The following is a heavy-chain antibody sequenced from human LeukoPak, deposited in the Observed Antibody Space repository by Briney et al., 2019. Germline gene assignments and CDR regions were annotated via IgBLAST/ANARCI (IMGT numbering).Heavy chain of an antibody. V-gene: IGHV1-69*01. CDR2: IIPIFGTA. CDR1: GGTFSSYA. D-gene: IGHD3-10*01. Sequence: SVKVSYKASGGTFSSYALSWVRQAPGQGLEWMGGIIPIFGTANYAQKFQGRVTITADESTSTAYMELSSLRAEDTAVYYCARGGYYGSGSYYALDYWGQGTLVTVSS. J-gene: IGHJ4*02. CDR3: ARGGYYGSGSYYALDY.